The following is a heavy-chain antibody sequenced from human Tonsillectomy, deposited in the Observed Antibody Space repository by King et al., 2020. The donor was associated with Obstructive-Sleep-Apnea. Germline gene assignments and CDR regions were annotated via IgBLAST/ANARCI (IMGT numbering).Heavy chain of an antibody. Sequence: VQLVESGGGLVQPGGSLRLSCAASGFTFSSYSMNWVRQAPGKGLEWVSYISSSSSTIYYADSVKGRFTISRDNAKNSLYLQMNSLRAEDTAVYYCARDGGPRIAARSAPWGQGTMVTVSS. J-gene: IGHJ3*01. CDR2: ISSSSSTI. CDR3: ARDGGPRIAARSAP. V-gene: IGHV3-48*04. D-gene: IGHD6-13*01. CDR1: GFTFSSYS.